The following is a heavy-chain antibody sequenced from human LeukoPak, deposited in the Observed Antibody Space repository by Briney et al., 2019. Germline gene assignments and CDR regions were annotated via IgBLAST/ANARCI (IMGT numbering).Heavy chain of an antibody. CDR1: GFTFSGYW. J-gene: IGHJ6*02. CDR2: IKQDGSEK. Sequence: HPGGSLRLSCAASGFTFSGYWMSWVRQAPGKGLEWVANIKQDGSEKYYVDSVKGRFTISRDNAKNSLYLQMNSLRAEDTAVYYCARDRLWFGELPLTYGMDVWGQGTTVTVSS. CDR3: ARDRLWFGELPLTYGMDV. V-gene: IGHV3-7*01. D-gene: IGHD3-10*01.